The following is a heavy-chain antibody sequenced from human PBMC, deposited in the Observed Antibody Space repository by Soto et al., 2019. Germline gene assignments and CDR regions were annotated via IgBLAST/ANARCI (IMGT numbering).Heavy chain of an antibody. Sequence: SETLSLTCTVSDGSVTTSKWWNWVRQSPGKGLEWIGEVYHTGTTNYNPSLESRVTISVDKSKNQFSLRLSSVTAADTAVYFCARARITVAARPDAFDVWGQGTLVTVSS. D-gene: IGHD6-6*01. CDR3: ARARITVAARPDAFDV. V-gene: IGHV4-4*02. J-gene: IGHJ3*01. CDR2: VYHTGTT. CDR1: DGSVTTSKW.